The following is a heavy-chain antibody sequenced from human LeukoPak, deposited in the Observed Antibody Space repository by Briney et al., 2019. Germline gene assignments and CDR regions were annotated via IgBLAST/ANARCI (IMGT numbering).Heavy chain of an antibody. D-gene: IGHD2-15*01. CDR3: ASTQRGDYFDY. V-gene: IGHV3-30*14. CDR2: ISHDGTNK. CDR1: GFTFSSYA. Sequence: GGSLRLSCAASGFTFSSYAVHWVRQAPGKGLEWVAVISHDGTNKHYADSVKGRFTISRDNSKNTLYLQMNSLRAEDTAVYYCASTQRGDYFDYWGQGTLVTVSS. J-gene: IGHJ4*02.